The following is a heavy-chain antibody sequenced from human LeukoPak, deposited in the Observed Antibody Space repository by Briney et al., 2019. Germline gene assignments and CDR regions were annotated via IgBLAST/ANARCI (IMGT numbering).Heavy chain of an antibody. CDR1: GFTFSSPT. CDR3: AADLPGGAMFDP. J-gene: IGHJ5*02. CDR2: IVVGSGNT. D-gene: IGHD3-16*01. Sequence: SVKVSCKASGFTFSSPTIQWVRQAHGQRLEWMGWIVVGSGNTNYAQNFQERVTITRDMSTSTAYMEVSSLRSEDTAVYYCAADLPGGAMFDPWGQGTLVTVSS. V-gene: IGHV1-58*02.